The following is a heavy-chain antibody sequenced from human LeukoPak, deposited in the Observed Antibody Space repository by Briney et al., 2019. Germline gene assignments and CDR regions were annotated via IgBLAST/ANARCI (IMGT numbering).Heavy chain of an antibody. CDR2: ISGSGGST. CDR1: GFTFSSYA. J-gene: IGHJ4*02. CDR3: AKGITWIQLRLADY. V-gene: IGHV3-23*01. Sequence: GGSLRLSCAASGFTFSSYAMSWVRQAPGKGLEWVSAISGSGGSTYYADSVRGRFTISRDNSKDTLYLQMNSLRAEDTAIYYCAKGITWIQLRLADYWGQGTLVTVSS. D-gene: IGHD5-18*01.